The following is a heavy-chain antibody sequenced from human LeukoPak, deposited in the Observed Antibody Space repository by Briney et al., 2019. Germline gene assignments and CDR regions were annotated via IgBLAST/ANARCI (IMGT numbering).Heavy chain of an antibody. D-gene: IGHD3-9*01. Sequence: GESLKISCKGSGYSFTNYWIGWVRQMPGKGLEWMGIIYPGGSDTRYSPSFQGQVTISADKSISTAYLQWSSLKASDTAMYYCARPSPYDILTGYYSDAFDIWGQGTMVTVSS. J-gene: IGHJ3*02. V-gene: IGHV5-51*01. CDR3: ARPSPYDILTGYYSDAFDI. CDR2: IYPGGSDT. CDR1: GYSFTNYW.